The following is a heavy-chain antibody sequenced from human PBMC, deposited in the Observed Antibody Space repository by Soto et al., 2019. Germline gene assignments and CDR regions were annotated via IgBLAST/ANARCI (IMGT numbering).Heavy chain of an antibody. D-gene: IGHD3-10*01. J-gene: IGHJ4*02. Sequence: EVQLVESGGDLVQPGASLRLSCAASGFTFSTYAMSWVRQAPGKGLELVYGITASGTDTYYADSVKGRFTISRDNSKNTLYLQMNILKVEDTAVYYCAKGRGVVDYWGQGTLVTVSS. CDR3: AKGRGVVDY. CDR1: GFTFSTYA. CDR2: ITASGTDT. V-gene: IGHV3-23*04.